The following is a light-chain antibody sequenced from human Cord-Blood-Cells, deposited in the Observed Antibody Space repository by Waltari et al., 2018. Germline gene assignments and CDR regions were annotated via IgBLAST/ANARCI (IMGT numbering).Light chain of an antibody. CDR2: DVS. Sequence: QSALTQPRSVSGSPGQSVTIYCTGTSSDVGGYNYVPCYQQHPGKAPKLMIYDVSKRPSGVPDRFSGSKSGNTASLTISGLQAEDEADYYCCSYAGSYTYVVFGGGTKLTVL. J-gene: IGLJ2*01. CDR3: CSYAGSYTYVV. CDR1: SSDVGGYNY. V-gene: IGLV2-11*01.